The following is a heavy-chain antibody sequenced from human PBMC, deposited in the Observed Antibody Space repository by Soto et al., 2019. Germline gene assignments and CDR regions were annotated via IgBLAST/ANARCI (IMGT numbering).Heavy chain of an antibody. V-gene: IGHV1-2*04. D-gene: IGHD2-2*01. CDR1: GYTFTGYY. J-gene: IGHJ3*02. Sequence: QVQLVQSGAEVKKPGASVKVSCQASGYTFTGYYMHWVRQAPGQGLEWMGWINPNSGGTNYAQKFQGWVTMTRDTSISTAYMELSRLRSDDTAVYYCARVLRGYCSSTSCYGPKEDAFDIWGQGTMVTVSS. CDR3: ARVLRGYCSSTSCYGPKEDAFDI. CDR2: INPNSGGT.